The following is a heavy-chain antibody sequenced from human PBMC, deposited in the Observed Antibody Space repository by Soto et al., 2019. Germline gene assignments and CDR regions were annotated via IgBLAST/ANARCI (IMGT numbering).Heavy chain of an antibody. CDR3: AGAANFWSGYRY. CDR1: GYTFTSYA. J-gene: IGHJ4*02. CDR2: INAGNGNT. D-gene: IGHD3-3*01. V-gene: IGHV1-3*01. Sequence: QVQLVQSGAEVKKPGASVKVSCKASGYTFTSYAMHWVRQAPGHRLEWMGWINAGNGNTKYSQKFQGRVTITRDTSASTAYMELSSLRSEDTAVYYCAGAANFWSGYRYWGQGTLVTVSS.